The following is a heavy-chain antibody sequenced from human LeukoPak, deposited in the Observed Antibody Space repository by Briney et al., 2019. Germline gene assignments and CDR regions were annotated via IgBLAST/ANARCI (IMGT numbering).Heavy chain of an antibody. CDR1: RFTFSDYW. CDR3: ARGWNYAFRFDD. CDR2: IKQDGGEK. Sequence: GGSLRLSCAASRFTFSDYWMTWVRQAPGKGLEWVAHIKQDGGEKYYVDSVKGRLTISRDNANNLVFLQMNSLRAEDTAVYYCARGWNYAFRFDDWGQGTLVTVSS. V-gene: IGHV3-7*01. D-gene: IGHD3-3*01. J-gene: IGHJ4*02.